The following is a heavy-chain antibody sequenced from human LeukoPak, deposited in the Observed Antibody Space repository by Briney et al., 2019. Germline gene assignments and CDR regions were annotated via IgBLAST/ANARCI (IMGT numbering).Heavy chain of an antibody. J-gene: IGHJ4*02. D-gene: IGHD3-9*01. CDR3: ARGTLRYFDWSPTFDY. CDR2: IYYSGST. Sequence: PSETLSLTCAVYGGSFSGYYWSWLRQHPGKGLEWIGYIYYSGSTYYNPSLKSRVTISVDTSKNQFSLKLSSVTAADTAVYYCARGTLRYFDWSPTFDYWGQGTLVTVSS. CDR1: GGSFSGYY. V-gene: IGHV4-31*11.